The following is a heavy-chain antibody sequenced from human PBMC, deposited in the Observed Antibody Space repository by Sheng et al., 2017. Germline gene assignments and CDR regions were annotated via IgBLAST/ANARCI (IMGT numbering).Heavy chain of an antibody. CDR3: AKDQKTAYCTYTSCGPHGAFEI. J-gene: IGHJ3*02. D-gene: IGHD2-2*01. Sequence: EVQVVQSGGGLVQPGGSLRLSCAASGFTFSNYAMSWVRQAPGKGLEWVSDISDSGIKTNYADSVKGRFTIARDNSKNTLYLQMNSLRAEDTALYYCAKDQKTAYCTYTSCGPHGAFEIWGQGTMVTVSS. CDR2: ISDSGIKT. CDR1: GFTFSNYA. V-gene: IGHV3-23*04.